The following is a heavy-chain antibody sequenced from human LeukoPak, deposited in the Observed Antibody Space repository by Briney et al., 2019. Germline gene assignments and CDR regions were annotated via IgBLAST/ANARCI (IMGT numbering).Heavy chain of an antibody. CDR3: ARDLLYDFSDY. V-gene: IGHV3-21*04. CDR2: ISSSSSYI. J-gene: IGHJ4*02. Sequence: GGSLRLSCAASGFTFSSYSVNWVRQAPGKGLEWVSSISSSSSYIYYADSVKGRFTISRDNAKNSLYLQMNSLRAEDTAVYYCARDLLYDFSDYWGQGTLVTVSS. D-gene: IGHD3-3*01. CDR1: GFTFSSYS.